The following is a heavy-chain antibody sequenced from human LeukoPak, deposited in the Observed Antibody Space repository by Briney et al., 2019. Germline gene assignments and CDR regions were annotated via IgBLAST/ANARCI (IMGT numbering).Heavy chain of an antibody. J-gene: IGHJ2*01. V-gene: IGHV4-59*01. CDR3: ARDRSGSYYGNYWYFDL. CDR2: IYYSGST. CDR1: GGSISSYY. D-gene: IGHD1-26*01. Sequence: PSEILSLTCTVSGGSISSYYWSWIRQPPGKGLEWIGYIYYSGSTNYNPSLKSRVTISVDTSKNQFSLKLSSVTAADTAVYYCARDRSGSYYGNYWYFDLWGRGTLVTVSS.